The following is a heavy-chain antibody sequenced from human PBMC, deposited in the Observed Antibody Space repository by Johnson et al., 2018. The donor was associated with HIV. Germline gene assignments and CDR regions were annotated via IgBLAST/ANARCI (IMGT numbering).Heavy chain of an antibody. J-gene: IGHJ3*02. CDR1: GFTFSSYG. Sequence: QVQLVESGGGVVQPGRSLRLSCAASGFTFSSYGMHWVRQAPGKGLEWVAFIRYDGDITYYIDSVKGRFTISRDNSKNTLYLQMNSLRAEDTAVYYCAREAWGFGERVDAFDIWGQGTMVTVSS. V-gene: IGHV3-33*08. D-gene: IGHD3-10*01. CDR2: IRYDGDIT. CDR3: AREAWGFGERVDAFDI.